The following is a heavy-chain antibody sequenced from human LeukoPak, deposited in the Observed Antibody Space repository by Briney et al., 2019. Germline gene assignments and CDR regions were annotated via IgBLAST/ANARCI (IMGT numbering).Heavy chain of an antibody. J-gene: IGHJ4*02. D-gene: IGHD6-19*01. Sequence: SETLSLTCAVYGGSFSGYYWSWIRQPPGKGLEWIGEINHRGSTNYNPSLKSRVTISVDTSKNQFSLKLSSVTAADTAVYYCARARGRIAVAGINYWGQGTLVTVSS. V-gene: IGHV4-34*01. CDR3: ARARGRIAVAGINY. CDR1: GGSFSGYY. CDR2: INHRGST.